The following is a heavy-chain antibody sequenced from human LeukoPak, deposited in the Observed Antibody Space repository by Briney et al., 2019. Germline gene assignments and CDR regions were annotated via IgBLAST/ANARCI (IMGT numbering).Heavy chain of an antibody. D-gene: IGHD6-6*01. J-gene: IGHJ4*02. CDR1: GGSISTNNW. Sequence: SETLSLTCAVSGGSISTNNWWSWVRQPPGKGLEWIGEIYHSGNANYSPSLKSRVTMSVDKSNNQFSLNLNSVTAADTAMYYCVRDIGARLPTVWGQGTLVTVSS. V-gene: IGHV4-4*02. CDR3: VRDIGARLPTV. CDR2: IYHSGNA.